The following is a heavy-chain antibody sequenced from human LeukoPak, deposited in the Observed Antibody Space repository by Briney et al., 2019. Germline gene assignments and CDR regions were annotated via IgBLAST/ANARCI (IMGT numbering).Heavy chain of an antibody. CDR1: GFTFSSYA. J-gene: IGHJ3*02. Sequence: PGGSLRLSCAAPGFTFSSYAMHWVRQAPGKGLEWVAVISYDGSNKYYADSVKGRFTISRDNSKNTLYLQMNSLRAEDTAVYYCARDATRNIVLMVYTGYSGTDIWGQGTMVTVSS. CDR2: ISYDGSNK. D-gene: IGHD2-8*01. CDR3: ARDATRNIVLMVYTGYSGTDI. V-gene: IGHV3-30-3*01.